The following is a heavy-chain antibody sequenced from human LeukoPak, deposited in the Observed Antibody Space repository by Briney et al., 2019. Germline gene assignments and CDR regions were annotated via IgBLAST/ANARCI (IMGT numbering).Heavy chain of an antibody. CDR1: GFTFSSYA. Sequence: PGASLRLSCAASGFTFSSYAMSWVRQAPGKGLEWVSYISSSGSIIYYADSVKGRFTISRDNAKNSLYLQMNSLRAEDTAVYYCAREPTYCSGGSCYFDYWGQGTLVTVSS. CDR3: AREPTYCSGGSCYFDY. CDR2: ISSSGSII. V-gene: IGHV3-48*03. D-gene: IGHD2-15*01. J-gene: IGHJ4*02.